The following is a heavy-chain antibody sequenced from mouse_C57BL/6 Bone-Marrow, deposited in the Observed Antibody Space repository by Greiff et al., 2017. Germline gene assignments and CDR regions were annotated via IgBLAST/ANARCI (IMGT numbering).Heavy chain of an antibody. D-gene: IGHD2-3*01. V-gene: IGHV1-72*01. CDR1: CYTFTSYW. J-gene: IGHJ3*01. Sequence: VQLKPPGAELVKPGASVKMACKASCYTFTSYWMHWVKQRPGRGLEWSGRIDPNSGGTKYNEKFKSKATLTVDKPSSTAYMQLSSLTSEDSAVYYCARSYDGYYLLAWFAYWCQGTLVTVSA. CDR2: IDPNSGGT. CDR3: ARSYDGYYLLAWFAY.